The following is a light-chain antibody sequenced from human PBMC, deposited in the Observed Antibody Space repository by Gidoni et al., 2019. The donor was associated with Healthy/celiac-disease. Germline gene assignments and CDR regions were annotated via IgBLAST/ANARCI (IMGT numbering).Light chain of an antibody. CDR3: QQYGSSPPLT. CDR1: QSVSSSY. CDR2: GAS. J-gene: IGKJ4*01. Sequence: DIVLTQSPGTLSLSPGERATLSCRASQSVSSSYLAWYQQKPGQAPRLLIYGASSRATGIPDSFSGSGSGTDFTLTISRLEPEDFAVYYCQQYGSSPPLTFGGGTKVEIK. V-gene: IGKV3-20*01.